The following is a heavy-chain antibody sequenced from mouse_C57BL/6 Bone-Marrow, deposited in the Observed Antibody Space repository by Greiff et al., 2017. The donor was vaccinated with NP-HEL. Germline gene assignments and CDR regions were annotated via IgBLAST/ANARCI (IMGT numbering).Heavy chain of an antibody. CDR3: ASGTTVVAPYFDV. CDR2: IYPGSGST. J-gene: IGHJ1*03. D-gene: IGHD1-1*01. CDR1: GYTFTSYW. V-gene: IGHV1-55*01. Sequence: QVQLKQSGAELVKPGASVKMSCKASGYTFTSYWITWVKQRPGQGLEWIGDIYPGSGSTNYNEKFKSKATLTVDTSSSTAYMQLRSLTSEDSAVYYCASGTTVVAPYFDVWGTGTTVTVSS.